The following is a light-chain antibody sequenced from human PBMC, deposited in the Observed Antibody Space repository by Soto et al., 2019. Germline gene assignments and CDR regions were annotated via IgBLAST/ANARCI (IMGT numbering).Light chain of an antibody. Sequence: EIVLTQSPATLSLSPGETATLSCRASQSVSIYLAWFQQKPGQAPRLLIYDSPNRSTGIPARFGVSGSCTDFTLSISSLEAEDCLIYYCQPRNNWPSNFGGGTKVEIK. CDR3: QPRNNWPSN. J-gene: IGKJ4*01. V-gene: IGKV3-11*01. CDR1: QSVSIY. CDR2: DSP.